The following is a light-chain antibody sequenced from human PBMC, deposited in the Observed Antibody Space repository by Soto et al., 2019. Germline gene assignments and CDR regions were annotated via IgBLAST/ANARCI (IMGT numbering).Light chain of an antibody. CDR1: QSVNSY. V-gene: IGKV3D-15*01. J-gene: IGKJ4*01. CDR3: QQYEYWPPRLT. CDR2: GAS. Sequence: EIVMTQSPATLSVSPGEGVTLSCRASQSVNSYLAWYQQKQGQAPRLLIYGASKRASGVPARFSGSGSGTEFTLTLSSLRSEDFEFEYYQQYEYWPPRLTFGGGTKVEIK.